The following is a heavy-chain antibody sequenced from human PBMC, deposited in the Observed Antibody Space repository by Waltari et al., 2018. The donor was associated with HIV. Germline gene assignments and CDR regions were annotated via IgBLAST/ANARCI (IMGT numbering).Heavy chain of an antibody. CDR2: ITGSGGGT. V-gene: IGHV3-23*01. CDR3: AKYLDCSGTSCYTPYFDY. J-gene: IGHJ4*02. D-gene: IGHD2-2*02. CDR1: GFFFGSSA. Sequence: EVQLLESGGGLVQPGGSLRSACPASGFFFGSSAMSWVGQAPGKGLEWVSAITGSGGGTYYADSVKGRFTFSRDNSQNTLYLQMNSLRAEDTAVYYCAKYLDCSGTSCYTPYFDYWGQGTLVTVSP.